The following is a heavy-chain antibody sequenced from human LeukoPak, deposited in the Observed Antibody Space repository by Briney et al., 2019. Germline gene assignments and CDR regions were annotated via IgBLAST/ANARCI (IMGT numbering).Heavy chain of an antibody. V-gene: IGHV3-9*01. D-gene: IGHD4-11*01. J-gene: IGHJ4*02. CDR2: ISWNSGSI. Sequence: GGSLRLSCAASGFTFDDYAMHWVRQAPGKGLEWVSGISWNSGSIGYADSVKGRFTISRDNAKNSLYLQMNSLRAEDTAVYYCARGVSGDYDYWGQGTLVTVSS. CDR3: ARGVSGDYDY. CDR1: GFTFDDYA.